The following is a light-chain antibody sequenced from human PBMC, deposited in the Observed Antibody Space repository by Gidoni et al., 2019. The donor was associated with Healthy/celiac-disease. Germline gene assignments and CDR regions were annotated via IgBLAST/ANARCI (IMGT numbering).Light chain of an antibody. CDR3: QQSYSTRGT. J-gene: IGKJ1*01. V-gene: IGKV1-39*01. CDR2: AAS. Sequence: DIQMTQSPSSLSASVGDRVTITCRASQSISSYLNWYQQKPGKAPKLLIYAASSSQSGVPSRFSGSGSGTDFTLTISSLQPEDFATYYCQQSYSTRGTFGQGTKVEIK. CDR1: QSISSY.